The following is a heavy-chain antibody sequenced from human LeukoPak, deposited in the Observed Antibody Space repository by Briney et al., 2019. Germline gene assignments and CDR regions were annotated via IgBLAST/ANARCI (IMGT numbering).Heavy chain of an antibody. V-gene: IGHV1-46*01. D-gene: IGHD4-11*01. CDR2: IDPSGGST. CDR1: GYTFTSFH. CDR3: ARLRDYSNYVEYFEY. Sequence: ASVKVSCKTSGYTFTSFHMHWVRQAPGQGLEWMGMIDPSGGSTTYAQNFQGRVTMTRDTSASTAYMELSSLRSEDTAVYYCARLRDYSNYVEYFEYWGQGTLVTVSS. J-gene: IGHJ4*02.